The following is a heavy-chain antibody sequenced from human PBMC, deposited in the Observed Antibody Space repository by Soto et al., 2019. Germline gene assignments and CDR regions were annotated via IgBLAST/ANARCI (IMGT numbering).Heavy chain of an antibody. CDR2: IYHSGTS. D-gene: IGHD2-2*01. J-gene: IGHJ4*02. CDR1: GGSISRYH. Sequence: SETLFLTWTVSGGSISRYHWSWIRQPPGKGLEWIGYIYHSGTSFYNPTLKSRVTISVDGSKNQFSLKVNSVTAADTAVYYCARGRLVPADNFGYWGLGTLVTVSS. V-gene: IGHV4-59*12. CDR3: ARGRLVPADNFGY.